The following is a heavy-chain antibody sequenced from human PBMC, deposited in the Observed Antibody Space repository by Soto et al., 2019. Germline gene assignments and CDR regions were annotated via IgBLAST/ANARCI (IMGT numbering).Heavy chain of an antibody. CDR2: IYPGDSDT. Sequence: PGESLKISCKGSGYSFTSYWXGWVRQMPGKGLEWMGIIYPGDSDTRYSPSFQGQVTISADKSISTAYLQWSSLKASDTAMYYCARGHSGYDFRPYYFDYWGQGTLVTVSS. V-gene: IGHV5-51*01. J-gene: IGHJ4*02. CDR1: GYSFTSYW. D-gene: IGHD5-12*01. CDR3: ARGHSGYDFRPYYFDY.